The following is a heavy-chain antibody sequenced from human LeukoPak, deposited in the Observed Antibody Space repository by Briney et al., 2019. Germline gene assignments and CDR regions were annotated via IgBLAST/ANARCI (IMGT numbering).Heavy chain of an antibody. Sequence: GGSLRLSCAASGFTFSIYAMSWVRQAPGKGLEWVSSITGSGASTYYADSVKGRFTISRDNSKNTLYLQMNSLRAEDTAVYYCAKLDYYDSHWGQGTLVTVSS. CDR2: ITGSGAST. CDR3: AKLDYYDSH. V-gene: IGHV3-23*01. J-gene: IGHJ4*02. D-gene: IGHD3-22*01. CDR1: GFTFSIYA.